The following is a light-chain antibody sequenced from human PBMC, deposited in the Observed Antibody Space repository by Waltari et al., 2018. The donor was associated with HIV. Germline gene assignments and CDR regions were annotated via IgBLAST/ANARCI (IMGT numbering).Light chain of an antibody. Sequence: QSALTPPASVSGSPGQSITISCTGTSSDLGGYNYVSWYQQHPGKAPKLMIYDVTNRPSGVSNRFSGSKSGNTASLTISGLQVEDEADYYCSSYTSSSTWVFGGGTKLTVL. CDR3: SSYTSSSTWV. J-gene: IGLJ3*02. V-gene: IGLV2-14*03. CDR1: SSDLGGYNY. CDR2: DVT.